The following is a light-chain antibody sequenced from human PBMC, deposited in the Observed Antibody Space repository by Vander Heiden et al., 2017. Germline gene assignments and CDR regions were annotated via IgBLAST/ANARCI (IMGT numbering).Light chain of an antibody. J-gene: IGLJ2*01. CDR2: DVS. CDR1: SSDVGGYNY. Sequence: QSALTQPASVSGSPGQSISISCPGTSSDVGGYNYVSWYQQHPGKAPKLMIYDVSNRPSGVSNRFSGSKSGNTAAVTIPGLQAEDEADYYCSSYTSSSTREVFGGGTKLTVL. V-gene: IGLV2-14*01. CDR3: SSYTSSSTREV.